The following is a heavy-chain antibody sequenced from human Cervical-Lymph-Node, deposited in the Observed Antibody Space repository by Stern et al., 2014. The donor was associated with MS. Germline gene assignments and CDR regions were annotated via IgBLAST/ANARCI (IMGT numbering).Heavy chain of an antibody. CDR2: MSWTSGSI. V-gene: IGHV3-9*01. D-gene: IGHD6-13*01. CDR1: GFTFADYA. CDR3: AKGSVGIAAPRNFDY. Sequence: QLVESGGGLVQPGMSLRLSCAASGFTFADYAMHWVRPAPGKGLEWVSGMSWTSGSIGYADSVKGRFTISRDNAKNSLYLQMNSLRTEDTAFYYCAKGSVGIAAPRNFDYWGQGTLVTVSS. J-gene: IGHJ4*02.